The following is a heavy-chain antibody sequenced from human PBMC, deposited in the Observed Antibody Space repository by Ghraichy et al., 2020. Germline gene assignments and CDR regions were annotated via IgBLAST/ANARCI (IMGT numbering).Heavy chain of an antibody. J-gene: IGHJ4*02. CDR3: AKVVTNHLGVVGYYFDY. D-gene: IGHD1-14*01. CDR1: GFAFSNAC. CDR2: IKSETSGVTI. Sequence: GGSLRLSCAASGFAFSNACMSWVRQAPGKGLEWVARIKSETSGVTIAYAAPVQHRFTISRDDSKNTLYLQMNSLRSEDTSVYYCAKVVTNHLGVVGYYFDYWGQGTLVTVSS. V-gene: IGHV3-15*01.